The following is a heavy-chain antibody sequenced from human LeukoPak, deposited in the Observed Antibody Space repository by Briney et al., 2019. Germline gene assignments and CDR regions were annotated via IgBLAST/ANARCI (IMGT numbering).Heavy chain of an antibody. CDR1: GFTFSSYW. D-gene: IGHD3-10*01. CDR2: INSDGSST. J-gene: IGHJ3*02. CDR3: ARGSRAQGNAFDI. Sequence: RSGGSLRLSCAASGFTFSSYWMHWVRQAPGKGLVWVSRINSDGSSTSYADSVKGRFTISRDNAKNTQYLQMNSLRAEDTAVYYCARGSRAQGNAFDIWGQGTMATVSS. V-gene: IGHV3-74*01.